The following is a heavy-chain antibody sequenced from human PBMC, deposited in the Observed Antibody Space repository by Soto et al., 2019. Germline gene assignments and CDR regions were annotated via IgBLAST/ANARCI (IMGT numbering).Heavy chain of an antibody. D-gene: IGHD3-22*01. CDR2: ISTYNGNT. CDR3: ARGYYDSSGPFDY. Sequence: QVQLVQSGAEVKKPGASVKVSCKASGYTLTSHGISWVRQAPGQGLEWMGWISTYNGNTKYAQKFQERVTMTADTSTNTAHMDLRSLRSDDTAMYYCARGYYDSSGPFDYWGQGTLVTVSS. J-gene: IGHJ4*02. CDR1: GYTLTSHG. V-gene: IGHV1-18*01.